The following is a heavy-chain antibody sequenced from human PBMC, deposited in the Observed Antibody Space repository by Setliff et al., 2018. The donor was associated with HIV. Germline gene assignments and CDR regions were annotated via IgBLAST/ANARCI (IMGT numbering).Heavy chain of an antibody. Sequence: GGSLRLSCAVSGFNFRSYWMAWVRQAPGKGLEWVANIKKDGSEQNYVESLKGRFTISKDNAQSSLFLQMNSLRADDTAVYYCARANYDSSSSDNYHLDVWGKGTTVTVSS. CDR3: ARANYDSSSSDNYHLDV. V-gene: IGHV3-7*01. J-gene: IGHJ6*03. CDR2: IKKDGSEQ. D-gene: IGHD3-3*01. CDR1: GFNFRSYW.